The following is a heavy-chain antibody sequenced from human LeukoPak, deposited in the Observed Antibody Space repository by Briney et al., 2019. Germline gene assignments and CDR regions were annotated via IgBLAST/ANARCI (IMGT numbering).Heavy chain of an antibody. J-gene: IGHJ4*02. CDR3: ARFPGYYDSSGYYKSGFFDY. CDR1: GGSISSSNW. Sequence: SETLSLTCTVSGGSISSSNWWSWVRQPPGKGLEWIGEIYHSGSTNYNPSLKSRVTISVDKSKNQFSLKLSSVTAADTAVYYCARFPGYYDSSGYYKSGFFDYWGQGTLVTVSS. V-gene: IGHV4-4*02. CDR2: IYHSGST. D-gene: IGHD3-22*01.